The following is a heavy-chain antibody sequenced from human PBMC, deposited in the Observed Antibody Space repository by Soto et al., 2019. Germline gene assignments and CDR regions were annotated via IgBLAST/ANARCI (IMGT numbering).Heavy chain of an antibody. V-gene: IGHV4-31*02. D-gene: IGHD5-18*01. CDR3: VRALRHTAMVYPWFDP. J-gene: IGHJ5*02. Sequence: LSLTCTVSGASVSTGAYYWGWVRQRPGRGLEWIGYVYESGYTYYNMSLKSRLTISPGRSNNQFSLGLTSVTAADTAVYYCVRALRHTAMVYPWFDPWGQGTLVTVTS. CDR2: VYESGYT. CDR1: GASVSTGAYY.